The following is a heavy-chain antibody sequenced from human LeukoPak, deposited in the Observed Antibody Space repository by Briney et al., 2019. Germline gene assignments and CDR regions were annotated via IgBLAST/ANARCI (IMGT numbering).Heavy chain of an antibody. CDR3: ARTRITGTTPFHY. Sequence: SETLSLTCAVYGGSFSGYYWSWIRQPPEKGLEWIGEINHSGSTNYNPSLKSRVTISVDTSKNQFSLKLSSATAADTAVYYCARTRITGTTPFHYWGQGTLVTVSS. CDR1: GGSFSGYY. J-gene: IGHJ4*02. V-gene: IGHV4-34*01. D-gene: IGHD1-7*01. CDR2: INHSGST.